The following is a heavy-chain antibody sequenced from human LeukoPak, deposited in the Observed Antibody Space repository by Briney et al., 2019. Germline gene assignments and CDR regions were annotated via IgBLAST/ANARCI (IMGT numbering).Heavy chain of an antibody. Sequence: GASVKVSCKASGYTFTGYYMHWVRQAPGQGLEWMGWINPNSGGTNYAQKFQGRVTMTRDTSISTAYMELSRLRSDDTAVYYCARDLDGGYLNWFDPWGQGTLVTVSS. J-gene: IGHJ5*02. CDR2: INPNSGGT. V-gene: IGHV1-2*02. CDR1: GYTFTGYY. CDR3: ARDLDGGYLNWFDP. D-gene: IGHD5-12*01.